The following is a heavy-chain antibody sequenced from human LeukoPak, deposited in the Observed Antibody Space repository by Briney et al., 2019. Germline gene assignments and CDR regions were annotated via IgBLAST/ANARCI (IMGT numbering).Heavy chain of an antibody. J-gene: IGHJ4*02. CDR3: ARETQLVY. CDR1: GFTFSSYA. CDR2: ITSGGNT. V-gene: IGHV3-23*01. Sequence: GGSLRLPCAASGFTFSSYAMSWVPQAPGKGLEWVSTITSGGNTFYADSVKGRFTISRDNSKNTLNLQMNTLRAEDTAVYYWARETQLVYWGQGTLVTVSS.